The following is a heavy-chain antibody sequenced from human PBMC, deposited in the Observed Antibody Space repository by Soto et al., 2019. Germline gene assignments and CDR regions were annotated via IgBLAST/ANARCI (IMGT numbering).Heavy chain of an antibody. CDR3: AKDWRGVVPAAKDWFDP. Sequence: EVQLLESGGGLVQPGGSLRLSCAASGFTFSSYAMSWVRQAPGKGLEWVSAISGSGGSTYYADSVKGRFTISRDNSKNTLYLQMNSLRAEDTAVYYCAKDWRGVVPAAKDWFDPWGQGTLVTVSS. J-gene: IGHJ5*02. CDR2: ISGSGGST. CDR1: GFTFSSYA. V-gene: IGHV3-23*01. D-gene: IGHD2-2*01.